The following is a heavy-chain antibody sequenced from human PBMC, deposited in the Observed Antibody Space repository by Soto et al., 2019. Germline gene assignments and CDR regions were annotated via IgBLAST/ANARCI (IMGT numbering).Heavy chain of an antibody. CDR2: IIPIFGTA. D-gene: IGHD2-15*01. Sequence: SVKVSFKASGGTFSSYAISWVRQAPGQGLEWMGGIIPIFGTANYAQKFQGRVTITADESTSTAYMELSSLRSEDTAVYYCARVFCSGGSCLRGYSYGMDVWGQGTTVTVS. V-gene: IGHV1-69*13. J-gene: IGHJ6*02. CDR3: ARVFCSGGSCLRGYSYGMDV. CDR1: GGTFSSYA.